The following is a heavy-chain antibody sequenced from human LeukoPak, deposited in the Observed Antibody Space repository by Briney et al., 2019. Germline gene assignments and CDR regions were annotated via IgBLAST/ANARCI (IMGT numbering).Heavy chain of an antibody. Sequence: GGSLRLSCAASGFTFSSYAMSWVRQAPGKGLEWVSAISGSGGSTYYADSVKGRFTISRDNSKNTLYLQMNSLRAEDPAVYYCAKDGEDIVVVPAAAATLNFDYWGQGTLVTVSS. CDR3: AKDGEDIVVVPAAAATLNFDY. CDR1: GFTFSSYA. CDR2: ISGSGGST. V-gene: IGHV3-23*01. D-gene: IGHD2-2*01. J-gene: IGHJ4*02.